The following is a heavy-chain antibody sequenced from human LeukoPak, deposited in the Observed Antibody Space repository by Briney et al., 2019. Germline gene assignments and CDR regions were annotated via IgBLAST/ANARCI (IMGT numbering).Heavy chain of an antibody. J-gene: IGHJ6*03. V-gene: IGHV3-23*01. CDR1: GFTFSSSA. CDR3: ARDPYSGTYGNTYYYYMDV. D-gene: IGHD1-26*01. Sequence: GGSLRLSCAASGFTFSSSAMSWVRQAPGKGLEWVSSISGRGSGGSTYYADSVKGRFTISRDNARNSLYLQMNSLRVEDTAVYYCARDPYSGTYGNTYYYYMDVWGKGTRSPSP. CDR2: ISGRGSGGST.